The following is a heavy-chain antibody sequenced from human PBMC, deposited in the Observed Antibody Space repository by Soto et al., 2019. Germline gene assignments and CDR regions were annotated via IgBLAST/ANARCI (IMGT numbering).Heavy chain of an antibody. CDR2: ITGSGRST. CDR1: GFTFSNYA. V-gene: IGHV3-23*01. D-gene: IGHD4-17*01. J-gene: IGHJ1*01. Sequence: EVQLLESGGDLVQPGGSLRLSCALSGFTFSNYAMNWVRQAPGKGLEWVSAITGSGRSTYYAESVTGRFTISRDNSTITLYLQMNSLRAEDTAVYYCANYYGDYAGGEFFQHWGQGTLVTVSS. CDR3: ANYYGDYAGGEFFQH.